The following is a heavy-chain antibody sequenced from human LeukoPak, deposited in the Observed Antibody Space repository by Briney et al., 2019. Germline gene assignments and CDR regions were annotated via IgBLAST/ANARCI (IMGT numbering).Heavy chain of an antibody. V-gene: IGHV4-61*02. CDR3: ARRSELVRAFDI. Sequence: SETLSLTCTVSGDSISSGDYYWSWIRQPAGKGLEWVGRISSSGSTNYNPSLKSRVTISVDTSKNQFSLKLSSVTAADTAVYYCARRSELVRAFDIWGQGTMVTVSS. D-gene: IGHD3-10*01. CDR2: ISSSGST. J-gene: IGHJ3*02. CDR1: GDSISSGDYY.